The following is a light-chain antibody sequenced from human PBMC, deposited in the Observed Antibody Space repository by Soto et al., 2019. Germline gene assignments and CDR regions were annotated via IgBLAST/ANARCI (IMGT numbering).Light chain of an antibody. CDR3: SSYTSSSTVV. CDR2: DVS. V-gene: IGLV2-14*01. CDR1: SSDVGGYNY. Sequence: QSALTQPASVSGPPGQSITISCTGTSSDVGGYNYVSWYQQHPGKAPKLMIYDVSNRPSGVSNRFSGSKSGNTASLTISGLHAEDEAYYYCSSYTSSSTVVFGGGTKLTVL. J-gene: IGLJ2*01.